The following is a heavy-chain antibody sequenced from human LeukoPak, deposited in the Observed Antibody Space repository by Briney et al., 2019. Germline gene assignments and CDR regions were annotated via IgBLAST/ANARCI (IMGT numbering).Heavy chain of an antibody. CDR3: AREGSRGYTDY. J-gene: IGHJ4*02. CDR1: GGSISSYY. V-gene: IGHV4-59*01. CDR2: IYYSGST. Sequence: PSETLSLTCTVSGGSISSYYWSWIRQPPGKGLEWIGYIYYSGSTNYNPSLKSRATISVDTSKNQFSLKLSSVTAADTAVYYCAREGSRGYTDYWGQGTLVTVSS. D-gene: IGHD5-24*01.